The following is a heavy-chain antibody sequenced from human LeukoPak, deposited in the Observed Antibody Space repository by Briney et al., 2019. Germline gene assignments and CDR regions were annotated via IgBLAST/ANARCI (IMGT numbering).Heavy chain of an antibody. J-gene: IGHJ4*02. CDR3: AKDAGYDSSGEVDY. V-gene: IGHV3-23*01. Sequence: GGSLRLACAASGFTFSSYAMSWVRQAPGKGLEWVSAISGSGGSTYYADSVKGRFTISRDNSKNTLYLQMNSLRPEDTAVYYCAKDAGYDSSGEVDYWGQGTLVTVSS. CDR1: GFTFSSYA. D-gene: IGHD3-22*01. CDR2: ISGSGGST.